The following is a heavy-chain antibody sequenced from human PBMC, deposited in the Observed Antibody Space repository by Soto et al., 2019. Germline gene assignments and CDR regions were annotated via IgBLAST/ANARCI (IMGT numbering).Heavy chain of an antibody. CDR1: GFTFSVYK. D-gene: IGHD3-22*01. Sequence: PGGSLRLSCSTSGFTFSVYKMHWVRQAPGKGLEYVSGISNQGDTTYYADSVKGRFTISRDNSKNTLYFQMSSLRPEDTAVYYCARDGSLSDSSPTGYWGQGTLVTVSS. J-gene: IGHJ4*02. V-gene: IGHV3-64D*06. CDR2: ISNQGDTT. CDR3: ARDGSLSDSSPTGY.